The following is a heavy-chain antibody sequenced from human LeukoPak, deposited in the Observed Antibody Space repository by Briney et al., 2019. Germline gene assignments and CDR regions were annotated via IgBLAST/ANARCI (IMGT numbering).Heavy chain of an antibody. Sequence: SETLSLTCTVSGYSVSSEYYWGWIRQPPGKGPVWIGSIYHDGNTYYNPSLKSRVTMSVDTSKNQCSLKLKSMTAADTAVYYCARATTVTTRWFDPWNQGTLVTVSS. CDR2: IYHDGNT. CDR1: GYSVSSEYY. CDR3: ARATTVTTRWFDP. J-gene: IGHJ5*02. V-gene: IGHV4-38-2*02. D-gene: IGHD4-11*01.